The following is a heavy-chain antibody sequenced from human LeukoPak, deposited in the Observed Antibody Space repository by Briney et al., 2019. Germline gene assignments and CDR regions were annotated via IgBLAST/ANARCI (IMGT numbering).Heavy chain of an antibody. J-gene: IGHJ4*02. V-gene: IGHV1-2*02. CDR2: INPNSGDT. CDR1: GYTFTDCY. Sequence: ASVKVSCKASGYTFTDCYLHWVRQAPGQGFEWMGWINPNSGDTNYAQKFQGRVTMTRDTSISTAHMEMSRLRSDDTAVYYCARANFLYCSSTTCLFDYWGQGTLVTVSS. D-gene: IGHD2-2*01. CDR3: ARANFLYCSSTTCLFDY.